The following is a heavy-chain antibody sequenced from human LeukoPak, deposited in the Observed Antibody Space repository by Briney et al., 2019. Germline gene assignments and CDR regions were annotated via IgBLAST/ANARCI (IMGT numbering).Heavy chain of an antibody. CDR2: ISAYNGNT. V-gene: IGHV1-18*01. CDR1: GYTFTSYG. J-gene: IGHJ5*02. Sequence: ASVKVSCKASGYTFTSYGISWVRQAPGQGLEWMGWISAYNGNTNYAQKLQGRVTMTTDTSTSTAYMELRSLRSDDTAVYYCARGYSYDSSGYYCGWFDPWGQGTLVTVSS. D-gene: IGHD3-22*01. CDR3: ARGYSYDSSGYYCGWFDP.